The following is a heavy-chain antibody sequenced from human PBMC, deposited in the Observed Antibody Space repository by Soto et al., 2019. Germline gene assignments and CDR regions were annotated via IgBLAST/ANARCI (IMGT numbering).Heavy chain of an antibody. V-gene: IGHV3-7*01. CDR2: IKQDGRDK. CDR3: AREGAGGFDQ. Sequence: EVQLVESGGVLVQPGGSLRLSCAASGFTFSRYWMSWVRQAPGKGLEWVANIKQDGRDKDYVDSVKGRFTISRDNAKNSVYLQMSSPRVEDTGVYYCAREGAGGFDQWGQGTLVTVSS. J-gene: IGHJ4*02. D-gene: IGHD3-10*01. CDR1: GFTFSRYW.